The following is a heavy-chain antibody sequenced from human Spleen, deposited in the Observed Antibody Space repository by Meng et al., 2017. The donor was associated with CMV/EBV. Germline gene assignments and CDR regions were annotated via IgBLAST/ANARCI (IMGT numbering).Heavy chain of an antibody. CDR2: IRYDGSNK. CDR1: GFTISSYW. J-gene: IGHJ4*02. V-gene: IGHV3-30*02. D-gene: IGHD3-10*01. CDR3: AKEANYYGSGSYDY. Sequence: GGSLRLSCAASGFTISSYWMHWVRQAPGKGLEWVAFIRYDGSNKYYADSVKGRFTISRDNSKNTLYLQMNSLRAEDTAVYYCAKEANYYGSGSYDYWGQGTLVTVSS.